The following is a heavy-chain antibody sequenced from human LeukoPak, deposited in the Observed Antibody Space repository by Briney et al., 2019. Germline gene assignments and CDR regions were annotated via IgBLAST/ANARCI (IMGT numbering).Heavy chain of an antibody. CDR2: ISSSSSYI. CDR3: ARMAATIEDY. J-gene: IGHJ4*02. Sequence: AGGSLRLSCAASGFTFSSYSMNWVRQAPGKGLEWVSSISSSSSYIYYADSVKGRFTISRDNAKNSLYLQMNSLRAEDTAVYYCARMAATIEDYWGQGTLVTVSS. CDR1: GFTFSSYS. D-gene: IGHD5-24*01. V-gene: IGHV3-21*01.